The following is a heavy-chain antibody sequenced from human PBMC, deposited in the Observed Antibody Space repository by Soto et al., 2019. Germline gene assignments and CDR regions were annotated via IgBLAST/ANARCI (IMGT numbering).Heavy chain of an antibody. CDR3: VRSKGGYSYGTPFDY. D-gene: IGHD5-18*01. V-gene: IGHV1-69*13. J-gene: IGHJ4*02. CDR1: GGTFSSYA. CDR2: IIPIFGTA. Sequence: ASVKVSCKASGGTFSSYAISWVRQAPGQGLEWMGGIIPIFGTANYAQKFQGRVTITADESTSTAYMELNSLRPEDTALYYCVRSKGGYSYGTPFDYWGQGTLVTVSS.